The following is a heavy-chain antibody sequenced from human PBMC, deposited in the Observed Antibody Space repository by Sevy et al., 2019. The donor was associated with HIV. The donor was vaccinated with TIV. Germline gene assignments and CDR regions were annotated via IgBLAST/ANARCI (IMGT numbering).Heavy chain of an antibody. V-gene: IGHV3-53*01. CDR1: GFTVGSNY. D-gene: IGHD1-1*01. J-gene: IGHJ3*02. CDR3: ARAGIGRLQPKDNAFDI. CDR2: IYSGGST. Sequence: GGSLRLSCAASGFTVGSNYMSWVRQAPGKGLEWVSVIYSGGSTDYADSVKGRFTISRDNAKNTLYLQMNSLRAEDTAVYYCARAGIGRLQPKDNAFDIWGQGTMVTVSS.